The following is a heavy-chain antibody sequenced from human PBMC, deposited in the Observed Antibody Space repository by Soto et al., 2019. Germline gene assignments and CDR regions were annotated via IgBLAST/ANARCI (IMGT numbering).Heavy chain of an antibody. Sequence: QLQLQESGPGLVKPSETLSLTCTVSGGSISSSSYYWGWIRQPPGKGLEWIGSIYYSGSTYYNPSLTSRVSISVDTSKNQFSLKLSSVTAADTAVYYCAIREGEAYPGYSYGNNWFDPWGQGTLVTVSS. V-gene: IGHV4-39*01. CDR1: GGSISSSSYY. CDR3: AIREGEAYPGYSYGNNWFDP. D-gene: IGHD5-18*01. J-gene: IGHJ5*02. CDR2: IYYSGST.